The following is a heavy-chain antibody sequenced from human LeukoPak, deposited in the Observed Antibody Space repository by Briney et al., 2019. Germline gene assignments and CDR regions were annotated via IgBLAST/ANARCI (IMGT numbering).Heavy chain of an antibody. D-gene: IGHD6-19*01. CDR3: ARESRSSGWYDAFDM. J-gene: IGHJ3*02. Sequence: PGGSLRLSCAASEFTFSSFWMHWVRQAPGKGLVWVSRINSDGSGIRYADSVKGRFTISRDNAKNTLYLQMNSLRAEDTAVYYCARESRSSGWYDAFDMRGQGTMVTVSS. V-gene: IGHV3-74*01. CDR1: EFTFSSFW. CDR2: INSDGSGI.